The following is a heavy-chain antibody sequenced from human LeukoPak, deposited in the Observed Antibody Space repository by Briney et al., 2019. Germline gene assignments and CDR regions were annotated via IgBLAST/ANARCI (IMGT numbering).Heavy chain of an antibody. D-gene: IGHD6-19*01. V-gene: IGHV4-34*01. J-gene: IGHJ4*02. CDR3: ARGGDSSGWHGVDS. CDR2: INHSGST. CDR1: GGSFSGYY. Sequence: PSETLSLTCAVYGGSFSGYYWSWIRQPPGKGLEWIGEINHSGSTNYNPSLKSRVTISVDTSKNQFSLKLSSVTAADTAVYYCARGGDSSGWHGVDSWGQGTLVTVSS.